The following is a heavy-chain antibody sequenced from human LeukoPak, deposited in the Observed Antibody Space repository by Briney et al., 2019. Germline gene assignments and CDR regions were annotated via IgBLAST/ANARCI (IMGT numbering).Heavy chain of an antibody. CDR3: ARDYADYVGYFFFDY. CDR2: ISGGGETT. CDR1: GFTFNNYA. J-gene: IGHJ4*02. Sequence: GGSLRLSCAAAGFTFNNYAINWVRQAPGKGLEWASSISGGGETTYYADSAKGRFTISRDNSQNTLYLQMNSLRAEDTAVYYCARDYADYVGYFFFDYWGQGTLVTVSS. V-gene: IGHV3-23*01. D-gene: IGHD4-17*01.